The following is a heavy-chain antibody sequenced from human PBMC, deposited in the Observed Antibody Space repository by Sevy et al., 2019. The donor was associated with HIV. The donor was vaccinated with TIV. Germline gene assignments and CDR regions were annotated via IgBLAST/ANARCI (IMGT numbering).Heavy chain of an antibody. J-gene: IGHJ6*02. Sequence: ESLKISCKASGYTFTGYYMHWVRQAPGQGLEWMGWINPNSGGTNYAQKFQGRVTMTRDTSISTAYMELSRLGSDDTAVYYCARVVYYDILTGYYRAGMDVWGQGTTVTVSS. V-gene: IGHV1-2*02. CDR3: ARVVYYDILTGYYRAGMDV. D-gene: IGHD3-9*01. CDR1: GYTFTGYY. CDR2: INPNSGGT.